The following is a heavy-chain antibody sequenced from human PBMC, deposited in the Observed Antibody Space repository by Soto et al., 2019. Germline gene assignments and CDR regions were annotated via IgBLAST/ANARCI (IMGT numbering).Heavy chain of an antibody. CDR3: ARARPHIVVVTALDY. V-gene: IGHV1-18*01. J-gene: IGHJ4*02. CDR1: GYTFTSYG. CDR2: ISAYNGNT. D-gene: IGHD2-21*02. Sequence: ASVKVSCKASGYTFTSYGISWVRQAPGQGLEWMGWISAYNGNTNYAQKLQGRVTMTTDTSTSTAYMELRSLRSEDTAVYYCARARPHIVVVTALDYWGQGTLVTVSS.